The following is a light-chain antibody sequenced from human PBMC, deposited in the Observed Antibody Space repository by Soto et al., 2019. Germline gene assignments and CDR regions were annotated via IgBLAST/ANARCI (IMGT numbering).Light chain of an antibody. J-gene: IGKJ5*01. CDR1: QGISSW. CDR2: AAS. Sequence: EIRLAHTPSAVCGFVEESRSSSCRASQGISSWLAWYQQKPGKAPKLLIYAASSLQSGVPSRFSGSGSRRDITLTSGSPHPEDSATQYIRQPNRFPITFAQGTRLEIK. V-gene: IGKV1-12*01. CDR3: RQPNRFPIT.